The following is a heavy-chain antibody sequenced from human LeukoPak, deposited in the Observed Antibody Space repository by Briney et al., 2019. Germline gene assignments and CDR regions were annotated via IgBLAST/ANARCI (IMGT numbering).Heavy chain of an antibody. CDR1: GGSFSGYY. J-gene: IGHJ4*02. V-gene: IGHV3-23*01. Sequence: PSETLSLTCAVYGGSFSGYYWSWVRQAPGKGLEWVSAISGSGGSTYYADSVKGRFTISRDNSKNTLYLQMNSLRAEDTAVYYCAKGFRVVSDSWGQGTLVTVSS. D-gene: IGHD2-2*01. CDR3: AKGFRVVSDS. CDR2: ISGSGGST.